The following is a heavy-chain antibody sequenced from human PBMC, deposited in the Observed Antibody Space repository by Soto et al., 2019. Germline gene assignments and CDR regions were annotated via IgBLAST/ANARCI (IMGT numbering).Heavy chain of an antibody. J-gene: IGHJ3*02. CDR1: GFTFSSYS. CDR3: ARDRGYDYIWGSYRYADAFDI. D-gene: IGHD3-16*02. CDR2: ISSSSSTI. Sequence: GGSLRLSCAASGFTFSSYSMNWVRQAPGKGLEWVSYISSSSSTIYYADSVKGRFTISRDNAKNSLYLQMNSLRAEDTAVYYCARDRGYDYIWGSYRYADAFDIWGQGTMVTVSS. V-gene: IGHV3-48*01.